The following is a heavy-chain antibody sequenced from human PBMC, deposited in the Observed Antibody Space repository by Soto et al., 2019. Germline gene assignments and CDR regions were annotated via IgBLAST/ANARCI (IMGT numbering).Heavy chain of an antibody. V-gene: IGHV4-59*01. CDR3: ARDHVRVGATYYYYGMDV. D-gene: IGHD1-26*01. CDR2: IYYSGST. J-gene: IGHJ6*02. Sequence: SETLSLTCTVSGGSISSYYWSWIRQPPGKGLEWIGYIYYSGSTNYNPSLKSRVTISVDTSKNQFSLKLSSVTAADTAVYYCARDHVRVGATYYYYGMDVWGQGTLVTVSS. CDR1: GGSISSYY.